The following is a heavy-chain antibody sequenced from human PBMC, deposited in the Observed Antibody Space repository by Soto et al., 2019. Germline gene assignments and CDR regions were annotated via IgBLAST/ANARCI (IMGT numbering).Heavy chain of an antibody. CDR3: ARYAGSSWFDY. Sequence: PSETLSLTCTVSGGSISTYCWSWIRQPPGKGLEWIGYINYSGRTNYNPSLKSRVTMSLDTSKNQFSLKLRSVTAADTALFYCARYAGSSWFDYWGQGTLVTVSS. D-gene: IGHD6-13*01. CDR1: GGSISTYC. CDR2: INYSGRT. V-gene: IGHV4-59*01. J-gene: IGHJ4*02.